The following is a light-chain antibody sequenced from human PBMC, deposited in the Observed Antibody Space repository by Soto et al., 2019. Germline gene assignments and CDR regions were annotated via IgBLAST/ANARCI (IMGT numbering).Light chain of an antibody. Sequence: QSVLTQPPSVSGSPGQSVTISCTGTSSDVGAYNYVSWYQQHPGKAPKLMISDVSKRPSGVPDRFSGSKSGNTASLTISGLQAEDEADYYCYSFAGSFTSVFGRGTKLTVL. CDR2: DVS. J-gene: IGLJ2*01. CDR3: YSFAGSFTSV. CDR1: SSDVGAYNY. V-gene: IGLV2-11*01.